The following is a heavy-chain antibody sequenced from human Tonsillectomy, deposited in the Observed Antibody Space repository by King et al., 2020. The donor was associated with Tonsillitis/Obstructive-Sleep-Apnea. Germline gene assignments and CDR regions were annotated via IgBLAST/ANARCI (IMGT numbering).Heavy chain of an antibody. CDR2: ISYDGSNK. CDR1: GFTFSSYA. J-gene: IGHJ6*02. Sequence: VQLVESGGGVVQPGRSLRLSCAASGFTFSSYAMHWVRQAPGKGLEWVAVISYDGSNKYYADSVKGRFTISRDNSKNTLYLQMNSLRAEDTAVYYCAGSSCGGGCLSPNYYYFYGMDVWGQGTTVTVSS. D-gene: IGHD2-21*02. CDR3: AGSSCGGGCLSPNYYYFYGMDV. V-gene: IGHV3-30*04.